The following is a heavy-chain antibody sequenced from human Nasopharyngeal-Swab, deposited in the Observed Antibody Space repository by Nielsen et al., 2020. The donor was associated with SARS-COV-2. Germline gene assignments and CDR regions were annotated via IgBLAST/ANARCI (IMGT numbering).Heavy chain of an antibody. J-gene: IGHJ6*02. CDR2: ISSSTSYI. D-gene: IGHD3-10*01. V-gene: IGHV3-21*01. Sequence: GESLKISCAASGFTFSNYSMNWVRQAPGKGLEWVSYISSSTSYIYYADSVKGRFTISRDNAKNSLYLQMNSLRAEDTAVYYCARDGFGESPYYYYYGMDVWGQGTTVTVSS. CDR1: GFTFSNYS. CDR3: ARDGFGESPYYYYYGMDV.